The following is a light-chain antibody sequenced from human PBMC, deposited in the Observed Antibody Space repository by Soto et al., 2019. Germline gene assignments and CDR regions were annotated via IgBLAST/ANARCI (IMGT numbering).Light chain of an antibody. V-gene: IGLV2-14*01. Sequence: QSALTQPASVSGSPGQSITISCTGTSSDVGGYNYVSWYQQHPGKAPKLMIYDVSNRPSGVSYRFSGSKSGNTASLTISGLQAEDEADYYCSSYTTSITRVVFGGGTKVTVL. CDR1: SSDVGGYNY. CDR2: DVS. J-gene: IGLJ2*01. CDR3: SSYTTSITRVV.